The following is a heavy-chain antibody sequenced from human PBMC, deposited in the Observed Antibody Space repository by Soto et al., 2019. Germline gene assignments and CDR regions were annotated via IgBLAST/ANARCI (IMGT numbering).Heavy chain of an antibody. J-gene: IGHJ3*02. V-gene: IGHV4-31*03. CDR2: IYYSGST. Sequence: SETLSLTCTVSGGSISSGGYYWSWIHQHPGKGLEWIGYIYYSGSTYYNPSLKSRVTISVDTSKNQFSLKLSSVTAADTAVYYCARPLRSKDSNNSQLGAFDIWGQGTMVTVSS. CDR1: GGSISSGGYY. D-gene: IGHD4-4*01. CDR3: ARPLRSKDSNNSQLGAFDI.